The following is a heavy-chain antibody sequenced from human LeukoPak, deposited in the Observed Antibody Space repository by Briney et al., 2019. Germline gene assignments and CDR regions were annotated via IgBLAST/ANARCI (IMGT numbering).Heavy chain of an antibody. Sequence: GGSLRLSCAASGFTFSSYSMNWVRQAPGKGLEWVSSISSRGTYISYADSVKGRFTISRDNTKNSMYLQMNSLRAEDTAVYYCARDNDYSNNYWGQGTLVTVSS. CDR2: ISSRGTYI. CDR1: GFTFSSYS. D-gene: IGHD4-11*01. V-gene: IGHV3-21*01. J-gene: IGHJ4*02. CDR3: ARDNDYSNNY.